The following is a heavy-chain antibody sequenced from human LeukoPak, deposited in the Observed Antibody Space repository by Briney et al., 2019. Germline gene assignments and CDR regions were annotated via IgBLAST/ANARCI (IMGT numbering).Heavy chain of an antibody. CDR2: ISAYNGNT. J-gene: IGHJ5*02. Sequence: ASVKVSCKASGYTFTSYGISWVRQAPRQGLGWMGWISAYNGNTNYAQKVQGRVTMSTDTSTSTAYMELRSLRSDDTAVYYCARITIFGVDVAWFDPWGQGTLVTVSS. D-gene: IGHD3-3*01. CDR3: ARITIFGVDVAWFDP. CDR1: GYTFTSYG. V-gene: IGHV1-18*01.